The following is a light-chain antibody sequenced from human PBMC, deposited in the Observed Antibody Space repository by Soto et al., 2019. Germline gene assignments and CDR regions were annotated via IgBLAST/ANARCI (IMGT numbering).Light chain of an antibody. CDR2: GAS. CDR3: HQYGSSPRT. CDR1: QSFTSNY. V-gene: IGKV3-20*01. Sequence: EIVLTQSPVTLSLSPGERATLSCGASQSFTSNYLAWYQQKPGQAPRLLIYGASTRATGIPDRFSGSGSGTDFTLTISRLEPEDFAVYYCHQYGSSPRTFGQGTKVDIK. J-gene: IGKJ1*01.